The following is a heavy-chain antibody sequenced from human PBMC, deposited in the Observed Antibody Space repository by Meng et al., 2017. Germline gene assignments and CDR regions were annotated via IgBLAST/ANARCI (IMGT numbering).Heavy chain of an antibody. J-gene: IGHJ4*02. CDR1: GGSFSVYY. CDR2: INHSGST. Sequence: QLQQWGAGLLKPSETLSLTCAVYGGSFSVYYWSWIRQPPGKGLEWIGEINHSGSTNYNPSLKSRVTISVDTSKNQFSLKLSSVTAADTAVYYCAYATTVSNWGQGTLVTGSS. V-gene: IGHV4-34*01. CDR3: AYATTVSN. D-gene: IGHD4-11*01.